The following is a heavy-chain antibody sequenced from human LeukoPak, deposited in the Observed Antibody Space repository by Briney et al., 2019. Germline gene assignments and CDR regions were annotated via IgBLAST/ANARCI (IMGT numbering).Heavy chain of an antibody. Sequence: SQTLSLTCTVSGGSISSGDYYWSWIRQPPGKGLEWIGYIYYSGNTYYNPSLKSRVTISVDTSKNQFSLKLSSVTAADTAMYYCARHRTAYYFDYWGQGTLVTVSS. CDR1: GGSISSGDYY. J-gene: IGHJ4*02. CDR2: IYYSGNT. CDR3: ARHRTAYYFDY. V-gene: IGHV4-30-4*01.